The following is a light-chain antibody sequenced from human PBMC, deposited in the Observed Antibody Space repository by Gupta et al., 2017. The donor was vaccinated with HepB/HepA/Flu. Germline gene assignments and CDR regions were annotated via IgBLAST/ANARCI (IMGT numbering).Light chain of an antibody. CDR2: DAS. Sequence: VVTGSRAALGLCRGERATLSCRASQSISSYLAWYQQKPGQAPRLLIYDASNRAIGIPARFSGSGSGIEFTLMISRLEPEDFAVQYCQHGSNWPPTFGHGTKVAIK. J-gene: IGKJ1*01. V-gene: IGKV3-11*01. CDR3: QHGSNWPPT. CDR1: QSISSY.